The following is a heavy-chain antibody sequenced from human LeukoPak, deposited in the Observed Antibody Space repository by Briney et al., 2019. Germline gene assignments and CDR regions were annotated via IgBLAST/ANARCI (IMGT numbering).Heavy chain of an antibody. Sequence: NPGGSLRLSCAASGFTFSSYWMSWVRQAPGKGLEWVSSISSSSSYIYYADSVKGRFTISRDNAKNSLYLQMNSLRAEDTAVYYCARDADDILTGYYDYWGQGTLVTVSP. CDR3: ARDADDILTGYYDY. D-gene: IGHD3-9*01. J-gene: IGHJ4*02. CDR2: ISSSSSYI. CDR1: GFTFSSYW. V-gene: IGHV3-21*01.